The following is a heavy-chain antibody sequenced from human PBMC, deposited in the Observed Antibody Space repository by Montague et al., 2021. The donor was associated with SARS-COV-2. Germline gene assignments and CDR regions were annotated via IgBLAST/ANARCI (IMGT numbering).Heavy chain of an antibody. D-gene: IGHD3/OR15-3a*01. CDR3: ARESSMDAEGMGLDY. V-gene: IGHV3-30-3*01. J-gene: IGHJ4*02. CDR1: GFTFSSYG. CDR2: ITYDRSNK. Sequence: SLRLSCAASGFTFSSYGMNWVRQAPGKGLEWVTLITYDRSNKYYADSVKGRFTISRDNSKNTLYLQMSSLRAEDTAVYYCARESSMDAEGMGLDYWGQGTLVTVSS.